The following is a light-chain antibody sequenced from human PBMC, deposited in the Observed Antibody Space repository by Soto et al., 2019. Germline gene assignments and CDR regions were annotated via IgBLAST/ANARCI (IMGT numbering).Light chain of an antibody. CDR3: CSYAGSGTLV. CDR1: SSDVGSYNL. Sequence: QSALTQPASASGSPGQSITISCTGTSSDVGSYNLVSWYQQHPGKAPKLMIYEGSKRPSGVSNRFSGSKSGNTASLTISGLQAEDEADYYCCSYAGSGTLVFGGGTKLTVL. J-gene: IGLJ2*01. V-gene: IGLV2-23*01. CDR2: EGS.